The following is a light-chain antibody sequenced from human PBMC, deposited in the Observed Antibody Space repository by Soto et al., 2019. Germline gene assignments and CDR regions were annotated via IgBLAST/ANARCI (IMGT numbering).Light chain of an antibody. CDR1: SSDVGGYNY. J-gene: IGLJ2*01. Sequence: QSALTQPPSASGSPGQSVTISCTGTSSDVGGYNYVSWYQQYPGKAPKFMIYEVNKRPSGVPDRFSGSKSGNTASLTVSGLQAEDEADYYCSSYAGSNNVVFGGGTQLTVL. CDR3: SSYAGSNNVV. V-gene: IGLV2-8*01. CDR2: EVN.